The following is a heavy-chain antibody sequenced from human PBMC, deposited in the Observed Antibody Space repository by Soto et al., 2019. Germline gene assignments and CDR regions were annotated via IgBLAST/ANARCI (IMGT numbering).Heavy chain of an antibody. CDR2: IKSKTDGGTT. CDR1: GFTFSNAW. CDR3: TTDPASYTVDYGMDV. V-gene: IGHV3-15*01. J-gene: IGHJ6*01. D-gene: IGHD4-4*01. Sequence: GVSLRLSCAASGFTFSNAWMSWVRQAPGKGLEWVGRIKSKTDGGTTDYAAPVRGRFTISRDDSKNTLYLQMNSLKTEDTAVYXCTTDPASYTVDYGMDVWGQGTTVTVSS.